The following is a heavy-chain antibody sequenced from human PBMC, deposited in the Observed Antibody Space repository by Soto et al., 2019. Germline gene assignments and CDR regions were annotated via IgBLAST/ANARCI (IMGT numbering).Heavy chain of an antibody. CDR2: ISYDGSNK. CDR3: ARDDHDNYYDSSGYYYIDY. CDR1: GFTFSSYA. V-gene: IGHV3-30-3*01. D-gene: IGHD3-22*01. J-gene: IGHJ4*02. Sequence: PGGSLRLSCAASGFTFSSYAMHWVRQAPGKGLEWVAVISYDGSNKYYADSVKGRFTISRDNSKNTLYLQMNSLRAEDTAVYYCARDDHDNYYDSSGYYYIDYWGQGTLVTVSS.